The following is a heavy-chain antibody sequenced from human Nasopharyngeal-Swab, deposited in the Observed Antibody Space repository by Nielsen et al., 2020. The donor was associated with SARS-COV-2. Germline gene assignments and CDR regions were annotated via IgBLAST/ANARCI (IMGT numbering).Heavy chain of an antibody. V-gene: IGHV1-46*01. CDR1: GYTFTNSH. J-gene: IGHJ4*02. D-gene: IGHD3/OR15-3a*01. CDR2: INPTGDTT. CDR3: ASGGSDFWEGYFDN. Sequence: ASVKVSCKASGYTFTNSHMHWARQAPGQGLEWLGMINPTGDTTSDAQNFEGRLSVTRDTSTGTVYMELSSLRSEDTAVYYCASGGSDFWEGYFDNWGQGTLVTVSS.